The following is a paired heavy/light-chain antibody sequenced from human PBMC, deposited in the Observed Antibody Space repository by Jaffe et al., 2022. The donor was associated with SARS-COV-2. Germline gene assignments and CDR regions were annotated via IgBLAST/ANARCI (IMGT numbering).Heavy chain of an antibody. J-gene: IGHJ3*02. V-gene: IGHV3-7*01. Sequence: VLLVESGGGLVQAGGSLRLSCTASGFTFRSHWMSWVRQAPGKGLEWVADINEDGSVKNYVDSVEGRLTISRDNAKDSLYLQMSSLRAEDTAIYYCARHLIGYITFDIWGQGTMVTVSS. CDR2: INEDGSVK. D-gene: IGHD5-12*01. CDR3: ARHLIGYITFDI. CDR1: GFTFRSHW.
Light chain of an antibody. CDR2: QNS. Sequence: SHELTQPPSVSVSPGQTASISCSGDKLGDKYASWYQQKPGQSPVLVIYQNSKRPSGIPERFSGSNSGNTATLTISGTQAMDEADYYCQAWDISAFVFGTGTKVTVL. CDR1: KLGDKY. V-gene: IGLV3-1*01. CDR3: QAWDISAFV. J-gene: IGLJ1*01.